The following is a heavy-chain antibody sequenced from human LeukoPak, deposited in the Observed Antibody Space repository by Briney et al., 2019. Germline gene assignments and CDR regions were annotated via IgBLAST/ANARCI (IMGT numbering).Heavy chain of an antibody. CDR1: GYSFTSHW. Sequence: GESLKISCKGSGYSFTSHWIGWVRQMPGKGLEWMGIIYPGDSDTRYSPSFQGQVTNSADKSISTAYLQWSSLKASDTAMYYCARRPAHSSSWYVDYWGQGTLVTVSS. V-gene: IGHV5-51*01. CDR2: IYPGDSDT. CDR3: ARRPAHSSSWYVDY. D-gene: IGHD6-13*01. J-gene: IGHJ4*02.